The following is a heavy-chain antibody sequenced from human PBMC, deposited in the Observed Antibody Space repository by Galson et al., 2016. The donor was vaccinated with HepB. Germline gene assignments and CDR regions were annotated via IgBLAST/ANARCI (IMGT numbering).Heavy chain of an antibody. D-gene: IGHD2-2*01. CDR2: ISSSGSTI. CDR1: GFTFSSFS. Sequence: SLRLSCAASGFTFSSFSMDWVRQAPGKGPEWVSYISSSGSTIYYADSVKGRFAVSRDNAKNSLYLQMNSLRDEDTAVYYCARDSSLDYWGQGTLVTVSS. J-gene: IGHJ4*02. CDR3: ARDSSLDY. V-gene: IGHV3-48*02.